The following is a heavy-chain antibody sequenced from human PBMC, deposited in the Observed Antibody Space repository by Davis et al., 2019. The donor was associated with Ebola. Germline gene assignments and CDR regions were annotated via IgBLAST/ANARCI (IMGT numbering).Heavy chain of an antibody. CDR2: ISPDGSDK. CDR3: ARGGYD. J-gene: IGHJ4*02. V-gene: IGHV3-30*03. Sequence: PGGSLRLSCAASGISFSNYGMFWVRQAPGKVMEWVAVISPDGSDKNYADSGKGRFTISRDNAKNSLYLQMNSLRDEDTAVYYCARGGYDWGQGTLVTVSS. CDR1: GISFSNYG. D-gene: IGHD3-3*01.